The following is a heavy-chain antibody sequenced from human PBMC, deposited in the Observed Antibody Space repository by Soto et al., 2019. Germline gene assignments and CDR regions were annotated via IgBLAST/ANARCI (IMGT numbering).Heavy chain of an antibody. CDR2: FDPEDGET. CDR1: GYTLTALS. V-gene: IGHV1-24*01. D-gene: IGHD3-10*01. Sequence: QVQLVQSGAEVKKPGASVKVSCKVSGYTLTALSMHWVRQAPGKGLEWMGGFDPEDGETIYVQKFQGRVTMTEDTSTDTAYMELSSLRSEDTAVYYCATGPMVPRSYYYGMDVWGQGTTVTVAS. CDR3: ATGPMVPRSYYYGMDV. J-gene: IGHJ6*02.